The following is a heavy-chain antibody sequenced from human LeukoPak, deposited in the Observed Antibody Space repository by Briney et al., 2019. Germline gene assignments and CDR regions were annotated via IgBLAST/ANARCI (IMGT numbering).Heavy chain of an antibody. CDR1: GDSLTSNY. V-gene: IGHV4-59*01. CDR3: ARGCGGDCYDNWFDP. D-gene: IGHD2-21*02. J-gene: IGHJ5*02. Sequence: SETLSLTCTVSGDSLTSNYWSWIRQPPGKGLEWIGYIYYSGSTNYNPSLKSRVTISVDTSKNQFSLKLSSVTAADTAVYYCARGCGGDCYDNWFDPWGQGTLVTVSS. CDR2: IYYSGST.